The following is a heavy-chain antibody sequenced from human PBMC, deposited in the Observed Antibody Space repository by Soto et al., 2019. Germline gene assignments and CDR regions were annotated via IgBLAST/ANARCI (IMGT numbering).Heavy chain of an antibody. D-gene: IGHD6-19*01. Sequence: PVGSLRLSCAASGFTFGNYAMSWVRQAPGKGLEWVSAIAASGATTYYADSVKGRLTVSRDNSKNTLYLQMNSLRAEDTAVYYCAKDRGGSGWRFDYWGQGTLVTVYS. CDR3: AKDRGGSGWRFDY. CDR2: IAASGATT. CDR1: GFTFGNYA. J-gene: IGHJ4*02. V-gene: IGHV3-23*01.